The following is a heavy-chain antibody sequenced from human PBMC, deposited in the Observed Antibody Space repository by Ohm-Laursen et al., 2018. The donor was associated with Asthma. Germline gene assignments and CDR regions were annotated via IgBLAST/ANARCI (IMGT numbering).Heavy chain of an antibody. Sequence: SLRLSCAASGFTFSSYGMHWVRQAPGKGLEWVAVIWYDGSNKYYADSVKGRFTISRDNSKNTLYLQMNSLRAEDTAVYYCAREGTVVNYYYGMDVWGQGTTVTVSS. D-gene: IGHD4-23*01. CDR3: AREGTVVNYYYGMDV. CDR2: IWYDGSNK. V-gene: IGHV3-33*08. J-gene: IGHJ6*02. CDR1: GFTFSSYG.